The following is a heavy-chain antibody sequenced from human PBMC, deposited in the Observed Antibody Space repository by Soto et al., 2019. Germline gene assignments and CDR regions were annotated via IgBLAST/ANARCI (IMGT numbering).Heavy chain of an antibody. CDR2: IYYSGNT. CDR1: GGSISTYY. J-gene: IGHJ4*02. V-gene: IGHV4-59*08. D-gene: IGHD6-19*01. Sequence: SETLSLTCTVSGGSISTYYWSWIRQPPGEGLEWIGHIYYSGNTNYNPSLKSRVTISVDTSKNRFSLKVISLTAADTAVYYCARHPAVSGTFFDFWGQGTLVTVSS. CDR3: ARHPAVSGTFFDF.